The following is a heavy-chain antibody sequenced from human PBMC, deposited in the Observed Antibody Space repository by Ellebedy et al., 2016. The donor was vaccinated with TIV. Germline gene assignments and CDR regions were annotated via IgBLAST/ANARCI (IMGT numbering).Heavy chain of an antibody. CDR3: ARVSGDYYFVMDV. Sequence: MPSETLSLTCNVPGGSISTFYWSWIRQPAGKGLEWIGRIYPTGSTSYSPTLKSRITMSIDTSKNQFSLKMTSVTAAGTAVYYCARVSGDYYFVMDVWGQGTTVTVSS. CDR2: IYPTGST. CDR1: GGSISTFY. D-gene: IGHD1-26*01. V-gene: IGHV4-4*07. J-gene: IGHJ6*02.